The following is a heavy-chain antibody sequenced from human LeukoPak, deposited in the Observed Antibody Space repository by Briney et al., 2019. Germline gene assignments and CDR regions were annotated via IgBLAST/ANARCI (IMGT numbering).Heavy chain of an antibody. V-gene: IGHV1-2*02. D-gene: IGHD6-19*01. CDR1: GYTFTGYY. CDR3: ARDRVSGWYRGDAFDI. Sequence: ASVKVSCKASGYTFTGYYMHWVRQAPGQGLEWMGWINPNSGGTNYAQKFQGRVTMTRDTFISTAYMELSRLRSDDTAVYYCARDRVSGWYRGDAFDIWGQGTMVTVSS. CDR2: INPNSGGT. J-gene: IGHJ3*02.